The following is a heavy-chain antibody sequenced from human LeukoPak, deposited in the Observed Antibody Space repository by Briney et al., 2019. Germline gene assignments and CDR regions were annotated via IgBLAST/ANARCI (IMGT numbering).Heavy chain of an antibody. D-gene: IGHD5-18*01. Sequence: WASVKVSCRASGYTFTTYAINWVRQAPGQGLEWMGWINTDTGNPTYAQGFTGRFVFSLDTSVSTAYLQISSLKAEDTAVYYCARGNGYSYGQYYFDYWGQGTLVTVSS. CDR3: ARGNGYSYGQYYFDY. V-gene: IGHV7-4-1*02. CDR2: INTDTGNP. J-gene: IGHJ4*02. CDR1: GYTFTTYA.